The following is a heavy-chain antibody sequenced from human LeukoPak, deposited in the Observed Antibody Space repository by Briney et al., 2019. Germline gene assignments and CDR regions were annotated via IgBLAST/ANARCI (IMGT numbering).Heavy chain of an antibody. J-gene: IGHJ4*02. CDR2: INPSGGST. D-gene: IGHD2-8*01. CDR1: GYTFTSYY. Sequence: ASVKVSCKASGYTFTSYYMHWVRQAPGQGLEWMGIINPSGGSTSYAQKFQGRVTMTRDTSTSTVYMELSSLRSEDPAVYYCARAGRDIVLMVYAMALDYWGQGTLVTVSS. CDR3: ARAGRDIVLMVYAMALDY. V-gene: IGHV1-46*03.